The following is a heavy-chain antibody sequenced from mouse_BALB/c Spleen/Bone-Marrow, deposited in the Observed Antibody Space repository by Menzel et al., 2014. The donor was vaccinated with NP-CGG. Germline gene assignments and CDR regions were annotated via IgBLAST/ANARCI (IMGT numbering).Heavy chain of an antibody. CDR3: AREEGNFLAY. CDR1: GFTFSSYA. D-gene: IGHD2-1*01. CDR2: ISSGGSYT. V-gene: IGHV5-9-4*01. Sequence: DVQLQESGGGLVKPGGSLKLSCAASGFTFSSYAMSWVRQSPEKRLEWVAEISSGGSYTYYPDTVTGRFTISRDNAKNTLYLEMSSLRSEDTAMYYCAREEGNFLAYWGQGTLVTVSA. J-gene: IGHJ3*01.